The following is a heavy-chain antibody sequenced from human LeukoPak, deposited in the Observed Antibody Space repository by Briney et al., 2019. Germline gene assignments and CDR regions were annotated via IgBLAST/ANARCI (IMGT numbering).Heavy chain of an antibody. Sequence: SETLSLTCTVSGGSISSHYWSWIQQPPGEGLEWIGYIYNSGSTNYNPSLKSRVTISLDTSKNQFSLHLTSVTAADTAVYFCARDDYGVFDAFDVWGQGTVVTASS. V-gene: IGHV4-59*08. CDR3: ARDDYGVFDAFDV. CDR1: GGSISSHY. J-gene: IGHJ3*01. CDR2: IYNSGST. D-gene: IGHD3-16*01.